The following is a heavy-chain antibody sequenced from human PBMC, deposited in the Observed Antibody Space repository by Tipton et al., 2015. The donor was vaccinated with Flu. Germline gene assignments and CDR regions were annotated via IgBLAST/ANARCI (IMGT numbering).Heavy chain of an antibody. D-gene: IGHD6-6*01. CDR1: GGSISSSRYY. V-gene: IGHV4-39*07. Sequence: TLSLTCTVSGGSISSSRYYWGWIRQPPGKGLEWIGSIYHSGTAYYNPSLKSRVTISVDTSKNQFSLKLSSVTAADTAVYYCARGEYSSAFDIWGQGTMVTVSS. CDR3: ARGEYSSAFDI. CDR2: IYHSGTA. J-gene: IGHJ3*02.